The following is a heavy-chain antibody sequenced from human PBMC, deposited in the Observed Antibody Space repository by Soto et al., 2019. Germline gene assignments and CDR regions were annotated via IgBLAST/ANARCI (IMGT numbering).Heavy chain of an antibody. Sequence: PGGSLRLSCAASGFPFGSYWMHWVRQAPGKGLEWVSRLNSDGTSTSYADSAKGRFTISRDNSKSTLYLRINSLRAEDTAVYFCARDLHESSGWGIDYWGRGTLVTVSS. CDR3: ARDLHESSGWGIDY. D-gene: IGHD6-19*01. CDR2: LNSDGTST. J-gene: IGHJ4*02. CDR1: GFPFGSYW. V-gene: IGHV3-74*01.